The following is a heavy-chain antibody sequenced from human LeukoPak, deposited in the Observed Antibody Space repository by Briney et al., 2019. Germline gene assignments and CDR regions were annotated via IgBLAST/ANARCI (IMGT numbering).Heavy chain of an antibody. CDR1: GFTFSSYW. CDR2: INTDGSST. D-gene: IGHD3-3*01. Sequence: GGSLRLSFAASGFTFSSYWMHWVRQAPGKGLVWVSLINTDGSSTSYADSVKGRFTISRDNAKNSLDLQMNSLTVDDTAVCFCARDLSSGNPGGFDYWGQGTLVTVSS. J-gene: IGHJ4*02. CDR3: ARDLSSGNPGGFDY. V-gene: IGHV3-74*01.